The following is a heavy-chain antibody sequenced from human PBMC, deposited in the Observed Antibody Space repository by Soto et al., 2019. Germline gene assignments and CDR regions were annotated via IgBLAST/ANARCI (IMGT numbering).Heavy chain of an antibody. J-gene: IGHJ4*02. V-gene: IGHV3-21*06. CDR1: GFTFTRYS. Sequence: WGSLSRSCAASGFTFTRYSMNWVRQAPGKGLESVSSISSTTNYIYYGDSMKGRFTISRDNAKNSLYLEMNSLRAEDTAVYYCARESEDPTSNFDYWGQGTLVTVSS. CDR2: ISSTTNYI. CDR3: ARESEDPTSNFDY.